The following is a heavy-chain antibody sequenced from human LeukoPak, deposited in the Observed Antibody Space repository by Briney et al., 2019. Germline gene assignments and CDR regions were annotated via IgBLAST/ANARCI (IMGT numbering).Heavy chain of an antibody. Sequence: SVKVSCKASGGTFSSYAISWVRQAPGQGLERMGGIIPIFGTANYAQKFQGRVTITADESTSTAYMELSSLRSEDTAVYYCASPAYYDSSGYPGLGGFDYWGQGTLVTVSS. D-gene: IGHD3-22*01. V-gene: IGHV1-69*13. CDR3: ASPAYYDSSGYPGLGGFDY. J-gene: IGHJ4*02. CDR1: GGTFSSYA. CDR2: IIPIFGTA.